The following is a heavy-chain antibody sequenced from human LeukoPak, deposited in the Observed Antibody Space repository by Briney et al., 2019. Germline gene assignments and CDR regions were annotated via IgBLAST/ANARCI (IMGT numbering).Heavy chain of an antibody. CDR3: ARRGIKGFDY. J-gene: IGHJ4*02. CDR2: IYHSGST. D-gene: IGHD3-16*01. CDR1: GYSISSGYY. Sequence: SETLSLTCTVSGYSISSGYYWGWIRQPPGKGLEWIGSIYHSGSTYYNPSLKSRVTISVDTSKNQFSLKLSSVTAADTAVYYCARRGIKGFDYWGQGTLVTVSS. V-gene: IGHV4-38-2*02.